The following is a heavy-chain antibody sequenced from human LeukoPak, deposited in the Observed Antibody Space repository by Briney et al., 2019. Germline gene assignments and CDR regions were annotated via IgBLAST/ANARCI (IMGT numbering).Heavy chain of an antibody. V-gene: IGHV4-4*02. CDR1: GGSVINTNW. D-gene: IGHD3-22*01. CDR2: VHLDGRT. Sequence: KASETLSLTCGVSGGSVINTNWWTWVRQPPGKGLEWIGEVHLDGRTNYNPSLESRLTMSVDVSENQVSLKLTSVTAADTAVYYCARERYYYDSNTEGNYWGQGTLVTVSS. CDR3: ARERYYYDSNTEGNY. J-gene: IGHJ4*02.